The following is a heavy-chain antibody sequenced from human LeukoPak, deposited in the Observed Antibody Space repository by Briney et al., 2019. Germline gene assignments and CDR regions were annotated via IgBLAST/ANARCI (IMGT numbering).Heavy chain of an antibody. Sequence: GGSLRLSCAASGFTFSRHHMDWVRQAPGKGLEWVGRSRNKANGYNTQYAASVKGRFTISRDDSKNSLFLQMTSLKIEDTAVYYCTTRGGSFSIFDYWGQGTLVTVSS. J-gene: IGHJ4*02. D-gene: IGHD1-26*01. CDR3: TTRGGSFSIFDY. CDR1: GFTFSRHH. V-gene: IGHV3-72*01. CDR2: SRNKANGYNT.